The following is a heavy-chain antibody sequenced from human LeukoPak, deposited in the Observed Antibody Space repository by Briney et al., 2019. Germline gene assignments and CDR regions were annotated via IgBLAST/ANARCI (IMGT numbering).Heavy chain of an antibody. D-gene: IGHD4-23*01. CDR1: GGSISSGGYS. CDR3: ARVSYGGNNPFDY. V-gene: IGHV4-30-2*01. CDR2: IYHSGST. J-gene: IGHJ4*02. Sequence: PSETLSLTCAVSGGSISSGGYSWSWIRQPPGKGLEWIGYIYHSGSTYYNPSLKSRVTISVDRSKNQFSLKLSPVTAADTAVYYCARVSYGGNNPFDYWGQGTLVTVSS.